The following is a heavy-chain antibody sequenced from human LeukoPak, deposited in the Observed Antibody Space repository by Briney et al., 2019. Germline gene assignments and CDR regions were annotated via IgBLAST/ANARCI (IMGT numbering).Heavy chain of an antibody. V-gene: IGHV3-33*01. CDR1: GFTFSSYG. Sequence: PGGSLRLSCGASGFTFSSYGMHWVRQAPGKGLEWVAVIWYDGSNKNYADSVKGRFTISRDNSKNTLYLQMNSLRAEDTAVYYCARGINLDYWGQGTPVTVSS. CDR2: IWYDGSNK. J-gene: IGHJ4*02. CDR3: ARGINLDY.